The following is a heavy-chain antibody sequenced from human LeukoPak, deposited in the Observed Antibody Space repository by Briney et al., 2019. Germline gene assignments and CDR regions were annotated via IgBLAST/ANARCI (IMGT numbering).Heavy chain of an antibody. CDR2: INPNSGGT. J-gene: IGHJ4*02. V-gene: IGHV1-2*06. CDR1: GYTFTGYY. Sequence: GASVKVSCTASGYTFTGYYMHWVQQAPGQGLEWMGRINPNSGGTNYAQKFQGRVTMTRDTSISTAYMELSRLRSDDTAVYYCARRRYCSGGSCYAHFDYWGQGTLVTVSS. D-gene: IGHD2-15*01. CDR3: ARRRYCSGGSCYAHFDY.